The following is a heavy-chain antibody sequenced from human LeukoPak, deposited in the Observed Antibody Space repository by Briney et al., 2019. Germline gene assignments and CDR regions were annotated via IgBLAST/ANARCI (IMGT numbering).Heavy chain of an antibody. D-gene: IGHD3-10*01. CDR3: AREVRSGSYRTVDY. J-gene: IGHJ4*02. Sequence: SETLSLTCTVSGGSISSCGYYWSWIRQHPGKGLEWIGYIYYSGSTYYNPSLKSRVTISVDTSKNQFSLKLSSVTAADTAVYYCAREVRSGSYRTVDYWGQGTLVTVSS. CDR2: IYYSGST. CDR1: GGSISSCGYY. V-gene: IGHV4-31*03.